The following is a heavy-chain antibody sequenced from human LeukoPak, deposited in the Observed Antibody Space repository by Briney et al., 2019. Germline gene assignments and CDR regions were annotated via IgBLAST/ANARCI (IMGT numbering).Heavy chain of an antibody. CDR1: GGSISGSNYY. Sequence: PSETLSLTCTVSGGSISGSNYYWGWMRQPPGKGVEWIGYIYYSGSTNYNPSLKSRVTISVDTSKNQFSLKLSSVTAAETAVYYCAREGRYRYGYNEYHSYMDIWGKGTTVTVSS. J-gene: IGHJ6*03. CDR2: IYYSGST. V-gene: IGHV4-61*01. D-gene: IGHD5-24*01. CDR3: AREGRYRYGYNEYHSYMDI.